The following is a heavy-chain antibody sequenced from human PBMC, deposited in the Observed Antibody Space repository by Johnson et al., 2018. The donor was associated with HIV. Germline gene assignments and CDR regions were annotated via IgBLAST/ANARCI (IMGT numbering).Heavy chain of an antibody. CDR1: GFTFSSYG. J-gene: IGHJ3*02. D-gene: IGHD6-6*01. Sequence: QLVESGGGVVQPGRSLRLSCAASGFTFSSYGMHWVRQAPGKGLEWVAVIWYDGSNKYYADSVKGRFTISRDNSKNTLYLQMNSRRAEDTAVYYCAKDRGAARAFDAFDIWGQGTMVTVSS. CDR2: IWYDGSNK. CDR3: AKDRGAARAFDAFDI. V-gene: IGHV3-33*06.